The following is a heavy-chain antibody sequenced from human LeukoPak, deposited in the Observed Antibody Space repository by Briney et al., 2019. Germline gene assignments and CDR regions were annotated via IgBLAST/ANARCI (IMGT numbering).Heavy chain of an antibody. CDR1: GGSISSYY. D-gene: IGHD2-15*01. CDR3: ARGEVYCSGGSCYYY. V-gene: IGHV4-59*01. Sequence: PSETLSLTCTVSGGSISSYYWNWIRQPPGKGLEWIGYIYYSGSTNYNPSLKSRVTISVDTSKNQFSLKLSSVTAADTAVYYCARGEVYCSGGSCYYYWGQGTLVTVSS. J-gene: IGHJ4*02. CDR2: IYYSGST.